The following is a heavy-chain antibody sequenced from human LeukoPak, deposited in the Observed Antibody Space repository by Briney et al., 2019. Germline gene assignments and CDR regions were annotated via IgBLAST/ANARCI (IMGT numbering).Heavy chain of an antibody. CDR1: GFTFSSYG. Sequence: GGSLRLSCAASGFTFSSYGMQWVRQAPGKGLEWVAVIWYDGSNKYYADSVKGRFTISRDNSKNTLYLQMNSLRAEDTAVYYCASSSAWYEPIDYWGQGTLVTVSS. CDR2: IWYDGSNK. V-gene: IGHV3-33*08. D-gene: IGHD6-19*01. J-gene: IGHJ4*02. CDR3: ASSSAWYEPIDY.